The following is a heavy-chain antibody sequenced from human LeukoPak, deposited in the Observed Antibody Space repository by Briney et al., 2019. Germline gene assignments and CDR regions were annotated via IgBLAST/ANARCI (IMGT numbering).Heavy chain of an antibody. V-gene: IGHV3-64*01. CDR3: ARVDCGGDCYPDY. Sequence: GGSLRLSCAASGFTFSSYAMHWVRQAPGKGLEYVSAISSNGGSTYYANSVKGRFTVSRDNSKNTLYLQMGSLRAEDMAVYYCARVDCGGDCYPDYWGQGTLVTVSS. CDR1: GFTFSSYA. CDR2: ISSNGGST. J-gene: IGHJ4*02. D-gene: IGHD2-21*02.